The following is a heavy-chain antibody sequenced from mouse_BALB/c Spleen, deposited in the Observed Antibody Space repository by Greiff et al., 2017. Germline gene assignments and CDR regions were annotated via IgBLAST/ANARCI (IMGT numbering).Heavy chain of an antibody. CDR2: ISYSGST. V-gene: IGHV3-2*02. J-gene: IGHJ2*01. Sequence: DVKLQESGPGLVKPSHSLSLTCTVTGYSITSDYAWNWIRQFPGNKLEWMGYISYSGSTSYNPSLKSRISITRDTSKNQFFLQLNSVTTEDTATYYCATYYGYYFDYWGQGTTLTVSS. CDR1: GYSITSDYA. D-gene: IGHD1-2*01. CDR3: ATYYGYYFDY.